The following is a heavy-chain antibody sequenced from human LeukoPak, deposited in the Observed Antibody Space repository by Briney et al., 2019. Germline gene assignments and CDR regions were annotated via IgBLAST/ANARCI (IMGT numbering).Heavy chain of an antibody. CDR2: ISYDGSNK. D-gene: IGHD5-24*01. V-gene: IGHV3-30*18. CDR3: AKGHDGYSLGTFDY. CDR1: GFTFSSYV. J-gene: IGHJ4*02. Sequence: GGSLRLSCAASGFTFSSYVMHWVRQAPGKGLEWVALISYDGSNKYYADSVEGRFTISRDNSKNTLYLQMNSLRAEDTAVYYCAKGHDGYSLGTFDYWGQGTLVTVSS.